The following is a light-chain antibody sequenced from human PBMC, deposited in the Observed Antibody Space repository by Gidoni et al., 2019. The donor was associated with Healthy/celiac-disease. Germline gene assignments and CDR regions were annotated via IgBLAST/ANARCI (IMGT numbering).Light chain of an antibody. Sequence: EIVLTQSPGTLSLSPGERATLSCRASQSVSRSYLAWYQKKPGQAPRLLIYDASSRATGIPDRFSGSGSGTDFTLTISRLEPEDFAVYYCQQYGSSPPVTFGQXTRLEIK. V-gene: IGKV3-20*01. J-gene: IGKJ5*01. CDR3: QQYGSSPPVT. CDR2: DAS. CDR1: QSVSRSY.